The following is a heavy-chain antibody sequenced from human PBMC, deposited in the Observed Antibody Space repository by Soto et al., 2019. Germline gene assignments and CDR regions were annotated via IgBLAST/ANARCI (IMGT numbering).Heavy chain of an antibody. CDR3: ARDRKYSYGYDY. CDR2: IYSGGST. CDR1: GFTVSSNY. J-gene: IGHJ4*02. V-gene: IGHV3-66*01. Sequence: GGSLRLSCAASGFTVSSNYMSWVRQAPGKRLEWVSVIYSGGSTYYADSVKGRFTISRDNSKNTLYLQMNSLRAEDTAVYYCARDRKYSYGYDYWGQGTLVTVSS. D-gene: IGHD5-18*01.